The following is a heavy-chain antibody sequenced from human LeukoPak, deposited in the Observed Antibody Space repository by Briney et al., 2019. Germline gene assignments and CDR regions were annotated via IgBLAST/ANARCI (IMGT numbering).Heavy chain of an antibody. J-gene: IGHJ4*02. CDR1: GGSISSYY. D-gene: IGHD6-13*01. V-gene: IGHV4-59*12. CDR3: ARDYGGGWYQIDY. CDR2: ISYSGST. Sequence: SETLSLTCTVSGGSISSYYWSWIRQPPGKGLEWIGYISYSGSTNYNPSLKSRLTISLDTSKRQFSLNLNSVTVADTALYYCARDYGGGWYQIDYWGQGTLVTVSS.